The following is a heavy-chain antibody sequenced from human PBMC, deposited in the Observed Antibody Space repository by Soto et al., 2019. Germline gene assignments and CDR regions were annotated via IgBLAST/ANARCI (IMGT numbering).Heavy chain of an antibody. V-gene: IGHV4-30-4*01. CDR2: IYYSGST. CDR3: ARRSSGSFYAFDI. D-gene: IGHD1-26*01. Sequence: SETLSLTCTVSGGSISSGDYYWSWIRQPPGKGLEWIGYIYYSGSTYYNPSLKSRVTISVDTSKNQFSLKLSSVTAADTAVYYWARRSSGSFYAFDIWGQGTMVTVSS. J-gene: IGHJ3*02. CDR1: GGSISSGDYY.